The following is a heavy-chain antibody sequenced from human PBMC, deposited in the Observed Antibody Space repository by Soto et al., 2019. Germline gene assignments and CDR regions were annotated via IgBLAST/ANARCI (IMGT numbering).Heavy chain of an antibody. V-gene: IGHV3-74*01. CDR1: GFTFSSYW. CDR3: AREVPIVVVPAAMEVFDY. J-gene: IGHJ4*02. CDR2: INSDGSST. D-gene: IGHD2-2*01. Sequence: PGGSLRLSCAASGFTFSSYWMHWVRQAPGKGLVWVSRINSDGSSTSYADSVEGRFTISRDNAKNTLYLQMNSLRAEDTAVFYCAREVPIVVVPAAMEVFDYWGQGTLVTVSS.